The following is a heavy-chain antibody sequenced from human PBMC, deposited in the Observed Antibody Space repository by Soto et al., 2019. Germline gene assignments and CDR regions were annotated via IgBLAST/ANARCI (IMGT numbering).Heavy chain of an antibody. CDR2: IYYSGRT. CDR3: ARQRTTVVTQAYFDH. CDR1: GESISSSSYY. V-gene: IGHV4-39*01. J-gene: IGHJ4*02. D-gene: IGHD2-21*02. Sequence: SETLSLTCIVSGESISSSSYYWGWIRQPPGKGLEWIGSIYYSGRTYYNPSFKSRVTISIDTSKNQFSLKLSSVTDTDTAVYYCARQRTTVVTQAYFDHWGQGALVTAS.